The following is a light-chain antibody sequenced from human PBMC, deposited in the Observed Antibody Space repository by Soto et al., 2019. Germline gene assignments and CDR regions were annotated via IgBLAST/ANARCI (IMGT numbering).Light chain of an antibody. Sequence: QSVLTQPPSVSGAPGQRVTISCTGSSSNIGAGYDVHWYQQLPGTAPKLLIYSNSNRPSGVPDRFSGSKSGTSASLAITGLQAEDEADYYCQSYDSSLSVFGTGTKLTVL. V-gene: IGLV1-40*01. CDR3: QSYDSSLSV. J-gene: IGLJ1*01. CDR2: SNS. CDR1: SSNIGAGYD.